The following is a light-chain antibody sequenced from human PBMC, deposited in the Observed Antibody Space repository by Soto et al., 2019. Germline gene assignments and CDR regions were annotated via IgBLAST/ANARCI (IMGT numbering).Light chain of an antibody. CDR1: QNIANY. CDR3: QQSFSAPKVT. Sequence: IQLTQSPSVLSASVGDRVTFICRASQNIANYLSWYQQRPGKAPKLLIFGASNLQSGVPSRFSGAGSGSDYTLTISSLQPEDFVTYYCQQSFSAPKVTFGQGTKLEI. V-gene: IGKV1-39*01. J-gene: IGKJ2*01. CDR2: GAS.